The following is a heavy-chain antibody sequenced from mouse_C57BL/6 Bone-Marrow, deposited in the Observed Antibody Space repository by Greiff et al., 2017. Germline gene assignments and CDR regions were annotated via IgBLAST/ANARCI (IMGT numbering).Heavy chain of an antibody. CDR3: TSYDGYFWLSY. J-gene: IGHJ3*01. CDR1: GFTFSSYA. D-gene: IGHD2-3*01. CDR2: ISSGGVYN. Sequence: EVQLVESGDGLVKPGGSLKLSCAASGFTFSSYAMSWVRQTPGKRLEWFGYISSGGVYNYYAATVKGRFTISRDNARNTVYLQMSSLKSEDTAMYYCTSYDGYFWLSYWGQGTLVTVSA. V-gene: IGHV5-9-1*02.